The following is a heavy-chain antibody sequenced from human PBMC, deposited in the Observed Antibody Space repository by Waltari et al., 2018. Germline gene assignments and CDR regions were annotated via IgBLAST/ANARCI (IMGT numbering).Heavy chain of an antibody. V-gene: IGHV4-4*07. CDR3: ARGGANLRFLEWLGPYGMDV. D-gene: IGHD3-3*01. CDR1: GGSISSYY. J-gene: IGHJ6*02. CDR2: IYTRGSN. Sequence: QVQLQESGPGLVKPSETLSLTCTVSGGSISSYYWSWIRQPAGKGLEWIGRIYTRGSNNHNPSRKRRVTMSVDTSKNQFSLKLSSVTAADTAVYYCARGGANLRFLEWLGPYGMDVWGQGTTVTVSS.